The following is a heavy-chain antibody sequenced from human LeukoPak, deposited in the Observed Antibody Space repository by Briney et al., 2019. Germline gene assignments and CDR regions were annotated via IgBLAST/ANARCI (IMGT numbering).Heavy chain of an antibody. D-gene: IGHD2-2*01. CDR3: ARVRDPAAVNWFDP. V-gene: IGHV1-18*01. Sequence: ASVKVSCKASGYTFTSYGISWVRQAPGQGLEWMGWISAYNGNTNYAQKLQGRVTMTTDTSTSTAYMELRSLRTDDTAVYYCARVRDPAAVNWFDPWGQGTLVTVSS. J-gene: IGHJ5*02. CDR1: GYTFTSYG. CDR2: ISAYNGNT.